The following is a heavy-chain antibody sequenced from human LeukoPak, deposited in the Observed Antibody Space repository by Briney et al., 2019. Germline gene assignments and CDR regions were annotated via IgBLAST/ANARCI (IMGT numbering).Heavy chain of an antibody. Sequence: SETLSLTCTVSGGSISSSSYYWGWIRQPPGKGLEWIGSIYYSGSTYYNPSLKSRVTISVDTSKNQFSLKLSSVTAADTAVYYCASVVAHYANWLDPWGQGTLVTVSS. CDR1: GGSISSSSYY. CDR3: ASVVAHYANWLDP. V-gene: IGHV4-39*01. D-gene: IGHD2-2*01. CDR2: IYYSGST. J-gene: IGHJ5*02.